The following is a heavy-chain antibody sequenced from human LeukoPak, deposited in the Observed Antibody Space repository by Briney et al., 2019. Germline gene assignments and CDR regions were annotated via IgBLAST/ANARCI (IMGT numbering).Heavy chain of an antibody. CDR1: GTTLTGYY. V-gene: IGHV1-2*02. Sequence: ASVKVSCKAPGTTLTGYYMHWVHQAPGKGLEWMGWINPNSGGTNYAQKFQGRVTMTRDTSISTAYMGLSRLRSDDTAVYYCARGMATTPYYFDYWGQGTLVTVSS. J-gene: IGHJ4*02. D-gene: IGHD5-24*01. CDR3: ARGMATTPYYFDY. CDR2: INPNSGGT.